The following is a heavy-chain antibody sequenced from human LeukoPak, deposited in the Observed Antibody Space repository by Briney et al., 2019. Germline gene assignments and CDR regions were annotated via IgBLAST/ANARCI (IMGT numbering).Heavy chain of an antibody. D-gene: IGHD4-17*01. V-gene: IGHV5-51*01. CDR3: ARHYPGGDYFIDY. CDR2: IYPDDSDT. CDR1: GYSFTSYW. J-gene: IGHJ4*02. Sequence: GESLKISFKGSGYSFTSYWIGWVRQMPGKGLEWVAIIYPDDSDTRYSPSFQDQVTISADKSITTSYLPWSSLKASDTAMYYCARHYPGGDYFIDYWGQGILVTVSS.